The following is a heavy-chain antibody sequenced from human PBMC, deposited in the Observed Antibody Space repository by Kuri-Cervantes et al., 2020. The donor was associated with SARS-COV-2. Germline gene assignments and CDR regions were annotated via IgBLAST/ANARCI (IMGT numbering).Heavy chain of an antibody. CDR3: AKDGVGAHDF. CDR2: ISHDGKNK. V-gene: IGHV3-30*18. D-gene: IGHD4/OR15-4a*01. Sequence: GESLKISCAASGFNFSRTDMHWVRQAPGKGLEWVAVISHDGKNKNCIASGKGRFTISRDNSQNTLSLQLKSLRSEDAAMYYCAKDGVGAHDFWGQGTLVTVSS. CDR1: GFNFSRTD. J-gene: IGHJ4*02.